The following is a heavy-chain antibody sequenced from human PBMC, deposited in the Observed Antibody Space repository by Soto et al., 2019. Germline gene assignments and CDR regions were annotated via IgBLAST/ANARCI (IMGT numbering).Heavy chain of an antibody. V-gene: IGHV1-46*01. Sequence: QVQLVQSGAEVRKPGASVKLPCQTSGYPFTSYHMHWVRQAPGQGLEWMGVINPAEGRTRYSQKFQHRVTMTRDTSTSTVYMELSSLRSDDTAIYFCARGREYSFGYNWFDPWGHGTLVTVSS. CDR2: INPAEGRT. D-gene: IGHD4-4*01. J-gene: IGHJ5*02. CDR1: GYPFTSYH. CDR3: ARGREYSFGYNWFDP.